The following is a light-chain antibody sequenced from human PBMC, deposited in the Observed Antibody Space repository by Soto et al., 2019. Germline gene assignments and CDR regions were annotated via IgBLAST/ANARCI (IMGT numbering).Light chain of an antibody. CDR2: DVS. J-gene: IGLJ1*01. CDR1: SSDVGGYNY. V-gene: IGLV2-14*03. Sequence: LTQPASVSGSPGQSITISCTGTSSDVGGYNYVSWHQHHPGKAPELLIYDVSIRPSGVSNRFSGSKSGHTASLTISGLQAEDEADYYCSSYASSSTYVFGTGTKVTVL. CDR3: SSYASSSTYV.